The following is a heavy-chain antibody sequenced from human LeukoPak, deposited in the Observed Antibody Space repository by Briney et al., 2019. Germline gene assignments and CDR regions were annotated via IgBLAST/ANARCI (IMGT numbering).Heavy chain of an antibody. CDR3: ARVSYDILTGYSYYGMDV. CDR2: ISRSSSYT. V-gene: IGHV3-11*05. D-gene: IGHD3-9*01. CDR1: GFTFSDYY. Sequence: GGSLTLSCAASGFTFSDYYMSWIRQAPGKGLEWVSYISRSSSYTNYADSVKGRVTISRDNAKNSLYLQMNSLRAEDTAVYYCARVSYDILTGYSYYGMDVWGRGTAVTVSS. J-gene: IGHJ6*02.